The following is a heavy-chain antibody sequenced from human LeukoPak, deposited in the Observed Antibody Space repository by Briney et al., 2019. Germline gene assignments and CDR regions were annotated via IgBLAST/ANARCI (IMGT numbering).Heavy chain of an antibody. CDR2: ISWNSGSI. J-gene: IGHJ4*02. CDR1: GFTFDDYA. Sequence: GGSLRLSCAASGFTFDDYAMHWVRQAPGKGLEWVSGISWNSGSIGYADSVKGRFTISRDNAKNSLYLQMNSLRAEDTALYYCAKEILWFGELLRVSGFDYWGQGPWSPSPQ. D-gene: IGHD3-10*01. CDR3: AKEILWFGELLRVSGFDY. V-gene: IGHV3-9*01.